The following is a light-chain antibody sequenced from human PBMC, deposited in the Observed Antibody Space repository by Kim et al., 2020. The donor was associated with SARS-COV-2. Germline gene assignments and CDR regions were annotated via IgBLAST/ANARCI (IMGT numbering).Light chain of an antibody. Sequence: VAWGQTVRITCQGDSLRNYYINGYQQKPGQAPVLVIYNKKDRPSGIPDRFSGSNSGNTASLTITGTQAEDEADYYCNSWDSSGDHLFGGGTKLTVL. J-gene: IGLJ2*01. CDR2: NKK. V-gene: IGLV3-19*01. CDR1: SLRNYY. CDR3: NSWDSSGDHL.